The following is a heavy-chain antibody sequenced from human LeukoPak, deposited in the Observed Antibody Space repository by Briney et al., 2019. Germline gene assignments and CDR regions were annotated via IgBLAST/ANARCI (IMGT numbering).Heavy chain of an antibody. CDR2: IYYSGST. CDR1: GGSISSHY. V-gene: IGHV4-59*11. CDR3: ARDREYYDILTGYYRTSMYDY. D-gene: IGHD3-9*01. J-gene: IGHJ4*02. Sequence: PSETLSLTCTVSGGSISSHYWSWIRQPPGKGLEWIGYIYYSGSTNYNPSLKSRVTISVDTSKNQFSLKLSPVTAADTAVYYCARDREYYDILTGYYRTSMYDYWGQGTLVTVSS.